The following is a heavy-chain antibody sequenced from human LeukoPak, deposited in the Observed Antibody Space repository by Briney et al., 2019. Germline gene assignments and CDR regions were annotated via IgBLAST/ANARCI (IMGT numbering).Heavy chain of an antibody. CDR2: IYYSGRT. V-gene: IGHV4-39*01. J-gene: IGHJ1*01. Sequence: PSETLSLTCSVSGDSVSRSDSYWDWIRQPPGKGLEWIGTIYYSGRTYYSPSLKSRVTMAVDPSNNQFSLNLRSVTAADTAVYYCARRRYYDGSGYLEWGQGTLLSVSS. CDR3: ARRRYYDGSGYLE. D-gene: IGHD3-22*01. CDR1: GDSVSRSDSY.